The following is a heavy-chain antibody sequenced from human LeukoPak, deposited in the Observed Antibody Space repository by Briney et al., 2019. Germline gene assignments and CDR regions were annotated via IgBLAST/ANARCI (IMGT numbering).Heavy chain of an antibody. Sequence: ASVKVSCKASGYSFTGYYIHWVRQAPGQGLEWMGWVSFYNGNTNYAQKVQGRVAMTTDTSTSTAYMELRSLRSDDTAVYYCAREGNSAAGFDYWGQGTLVTVSS. D-gene: IGHD1-1*01. V-gene: IGHV1-18*04. CDR1: GYSFTGYY. J-gene: IGHJ4*02. CDR3: AREGNSAAGFDY. CDR2: VSFYNGNT.